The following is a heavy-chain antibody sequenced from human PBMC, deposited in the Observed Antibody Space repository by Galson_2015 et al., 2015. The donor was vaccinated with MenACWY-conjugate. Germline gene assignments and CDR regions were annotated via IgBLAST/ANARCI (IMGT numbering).Heavy chain of an antibody. CDR1: GFTFSSYS. CDR3: AKDLVATTRYYYYYGMDV. D-gene: IGHD5-12*01. V-gene: IGHV3-23*01. CDR2: ISGSGGST. J-gene: IGHJ6*02. Sequence: SLRLSCAASGFTFSSYSMSWVRQAPGKGLEWVSAISGSGGSTYYADSVKGRFTISRDNSKNTLYLQMNSLRAEDTAVYYCAKDLVATTRYYYYYGMDVWGQGTTVTVSS.